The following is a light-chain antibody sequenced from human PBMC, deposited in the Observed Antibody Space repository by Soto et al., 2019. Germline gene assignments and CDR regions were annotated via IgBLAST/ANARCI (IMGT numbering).Light chain of an antibody. J-gene: IGKJ1*01. CDR1: QSVSNN. CDR3: HQYNNWPPWT. CDR2: DAS. Sequence: ILMTQSPATLSLSPGERATLSCRASQSVSNNLAWYQQKPGQAPRLLIYDASTRATGIPARFSGSGSGTEFTITISGLQSEDFAVYYCHQYNNWPPWTFGQGTKVEIK. V-gene: IGKV3-15*01.